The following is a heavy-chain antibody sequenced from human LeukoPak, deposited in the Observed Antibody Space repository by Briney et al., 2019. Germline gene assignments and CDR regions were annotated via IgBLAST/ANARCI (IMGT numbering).Heavy chain of an antibody. CDR1: GFTFSSHG. J-gene: IGHJ4*02. Sequence: GGSLRLSCAASGFTFSSHGIHWVRQSPGKGLEWVAVIWYDGSNKYYADSVKGRFTISRDNSKNTLYLQMDSLRAEDTAVYYCVRWGTGKILDYWGQRTLVTVSS. D-gene: IGHD3-16*01. V-gene: IGHV3-33*01. CDR3: VRWGTGKILDY. CDR2: IWYDGSNK.